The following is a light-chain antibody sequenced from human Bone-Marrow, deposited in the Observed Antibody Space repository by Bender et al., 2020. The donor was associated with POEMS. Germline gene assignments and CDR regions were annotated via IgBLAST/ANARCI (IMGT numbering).Light chain of an antibody. Sequence: QSLLTQPPSASGTPGQTVTIACSGARSNIGSNYVYWFKQLPGAAPKPLIYGRNQRPSGVPDRFSASKSATSASLAISGLRSEDEGDYYCAAWDDNLSAVFFGGGTKLTVL. CDR1: RSNIGSNY. V-gene: IGLV1-47*02. J-gene: IGLJ2*01. CDR3: AAWDDNLSAVF. CDR2: GRN.